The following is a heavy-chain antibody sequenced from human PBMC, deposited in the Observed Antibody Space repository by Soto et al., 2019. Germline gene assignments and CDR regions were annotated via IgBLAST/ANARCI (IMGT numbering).Heavy chain of an antibody. D-gene: IGHD3-22*01. J-gene: IGHJ3*01. CDR2: IKPDGSQK. Sequence: GGSLRLSCAASGFTFSSYWMSWVRQAPGKGLEWVANIKPDGSQKWYGDSVKGRFTISRDNTKNSLYPQMNSLRVEDTAVYYCARGDYHDTSGPFSDSFDVWGQGTMVTVS. CDR3: ARGDYHDTSGPFSDSFDV. V-gene: IGHV3-7*04. CDR1: GFTFSSYW.